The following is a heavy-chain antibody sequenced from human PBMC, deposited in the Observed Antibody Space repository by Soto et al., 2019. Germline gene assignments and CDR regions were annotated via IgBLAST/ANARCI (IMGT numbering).Heavy chain of an antibody. Sequence: ASVKVSCKASGFTFTSSAVQWVRQARGQRLEWIGWIVVGSGNTNYAQKFQGRVTITADESTSTAYMELSSLRSEDTAVYYCASVLELHYYYGMDVWGQGTTVTVSS. CDR2: IVVGSGNT. J-gene: IGHJ6*02. D-gene: IGHD1-7*01. V-gene: IGHV1-58*01. CDR3: ASVLELHYYYGMDV. CDR1: GFTFTSSA.